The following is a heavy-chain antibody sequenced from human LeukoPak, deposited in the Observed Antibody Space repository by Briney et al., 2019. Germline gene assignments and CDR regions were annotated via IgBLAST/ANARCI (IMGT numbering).Heavy chain of an antibody. V-gene: IGHV4-34*01. CDR2: INHSGST. J-gene: IGHJ4*02. D-gene: IGHD6-13*01. Sequence: KTSETLSLTCAVYGGSFSGYYWSWLRQPPGKGLEWIGEINHSGSTNYNPSLKSRVTISVDTSKNQFSLKLSSVTAADTAVYYCARGPPARQQLFRGLWVYWGQGTLVTVSS. CDR1: GGSFSGYY. CDR3: ARGPPARQQLFRGLWVY.